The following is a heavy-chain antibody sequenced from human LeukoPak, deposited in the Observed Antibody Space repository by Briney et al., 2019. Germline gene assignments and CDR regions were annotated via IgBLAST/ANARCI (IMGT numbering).Heavy chain of an antibody. V-gene: IGHV1-18*03. J-gene: IGHJ1*01. Sequence: GASVKVSCRASGYTFTDFGFIWVRQAPGQGLEWMGWVSTYNGDTDYAKKFQDRVTMTTESSTQTTFMELRNLRSDDMAVYYCARAESMALYFLYWGQGTLVSVSS. CDR1: GYTFTDFG. D-gene: IGHD1-14*01. CDR3: ARAESMALYFLY. CDR2: VSTYNGDT.